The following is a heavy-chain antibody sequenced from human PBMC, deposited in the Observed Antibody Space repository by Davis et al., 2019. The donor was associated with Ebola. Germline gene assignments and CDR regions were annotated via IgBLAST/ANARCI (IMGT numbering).Heavy chain of an antibody. D-gene: IGHD3-16*01. CDR3: ASEGSDYVSRSWFDP. V-gene: IGHV1-69*13. CDR2: ITPIFGTA. Sequence: SVKVSCKASGGTFSSYAISWVRQAPGQGLEWMGGITPIFGTANYAQKFQGRVTITADESTSTAYMELSSLRSEDTAVYYCASEGSDYVSRSWFDPWGQGTLVTVSS. J-gene: IGHJ5*02. CDR1: GGTFSSYA.